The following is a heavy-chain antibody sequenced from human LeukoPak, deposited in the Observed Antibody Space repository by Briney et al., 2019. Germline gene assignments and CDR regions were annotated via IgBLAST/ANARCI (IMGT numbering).Heavy chain of an antibody. D-gene: IGHD2-2*01. CDR3: ARGVVDQLLFGGYNWFDP. CDR2: ISSSSSYI. V-gene: IGHV3-21*01. J-gene: IGHJ5*02. Sequence: GGSLRLSCAASGFTFSSYSMNWVRQAPGKGLEWVSYISSSSSYIYYADSVKGRFTISRDNAKNSLYLQMNSLRAEDTAVYYCARGVVDQLLFGGYNWFDPWGQGTLVTVSS. CDR1: GFTFSSYS.